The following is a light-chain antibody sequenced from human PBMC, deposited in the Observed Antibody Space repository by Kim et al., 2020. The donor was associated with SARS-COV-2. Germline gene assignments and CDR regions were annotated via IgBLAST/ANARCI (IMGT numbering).Light chain of an antibody. CDR3: QQYNTYST. J-gene: IGKJ5*01. CDR1: QSTSTW. V-gene: IGKV1-5*01. CDR2: DAS. Sequence: DIQMTQSPSTLSASVGDRVTITCRASQSTSTWLAWYQQKPGIAPKLLIYDASSLESGVPSRFSGSGSGTEFTLTISSLQPDDFATYFCQQYNTYSTFGQGTRLEIK.